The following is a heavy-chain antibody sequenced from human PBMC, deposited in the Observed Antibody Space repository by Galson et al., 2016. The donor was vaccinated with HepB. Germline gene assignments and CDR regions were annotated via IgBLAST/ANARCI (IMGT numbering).Heavy chain of an antibody. J-gene: IGHJ3*02. D-gene: IGHD2-8*01. Sequence: SVKVSCKASAYRSTGRTMHWVRQALGQGLEWLGWINPGNGDTVYAQKFRGRVTMVRDATSINTVYMELSGLASDDTSMYFWATETSNGRPDPFDIWGQGTMVTVSS. V-gene: IGHV1-2*02. CDR2: INPGNGDT. CDR3: ATETSNGRPDPFDI. CDR1: AYRSTGRT.